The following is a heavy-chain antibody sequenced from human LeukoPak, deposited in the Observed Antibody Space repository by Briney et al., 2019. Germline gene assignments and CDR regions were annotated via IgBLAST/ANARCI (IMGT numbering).Heavy chain of an antibody. J-gene: IGHJ4*02. Sequence: GPPVKVSCKASGGTFSSYAISWVRQAPGQGLEWTGRIIPILGIANYAQKFQGRATITADKSTSTAYMELSSLRSEDTAVYYCARANSGIVGATTVDYWGQGTLVTVSS. D-gene: IGHD1-26*01. CDR3: ARANSGIVGATTVDY. CDR1: GGTFSSYA. CDR2: IIPILGIA. V-gene: IGHV1-69*04.